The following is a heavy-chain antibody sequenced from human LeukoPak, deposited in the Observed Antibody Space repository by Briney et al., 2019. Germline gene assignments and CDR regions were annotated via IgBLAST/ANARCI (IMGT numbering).Heavy chain of an antibody. CDR1: GFTFSSYA. CDR3: ARGHTYYDFWSGYESRMGLAAFDV. J-gene: IGHJ3*01. CDR2: ISYDGSNK. D-gene: IGHD3-3*01. Sequence: PGRSLRLSCAASGFTFSSYAMHWVRQAPGKGLEWVAVISYDGSNKYYADSVKGRFTISRDNSKNTLYLQMNSLRAEDTAVYYCARGHTYYDFWSGYESRMGLAAFDVWGQGTMVTVSS. V-gene: IGHV3-30-3*01.